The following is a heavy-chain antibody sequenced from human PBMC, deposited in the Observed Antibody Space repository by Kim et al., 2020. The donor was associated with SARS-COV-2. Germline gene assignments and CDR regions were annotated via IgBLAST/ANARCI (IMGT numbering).Heavy chain of an antibody. D-gene: IGHD3-22*01. CDR2: IGAIGAGT. CDR1: GFTFGSYA. Sequence: GGSLRLSCAASGFTFGSYAMSWVRQAPGKGLEWVSSIGAIGAGTYYADSVKGRFTVSRDNSKNTLYLQLNSLRAEDTAVYYCAKDVGPYYDDISGPDHWGQGTL. V-gene: IGHV3-23*01. J-gene: IGHJ4*02. CDR3: AKDVGPYYDDISGPDH.